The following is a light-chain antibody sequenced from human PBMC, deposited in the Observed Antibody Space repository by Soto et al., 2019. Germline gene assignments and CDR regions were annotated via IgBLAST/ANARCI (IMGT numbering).Light chain of an antibody. J-gene: IGKJ3*01. CDR2: DAS. CDR3: QQYSDFLIS. Sequence: DIQMTQSPSTLSASVGDRVTITCRASQSISRSSAWYQQKPGKAPNLLIFDASSLEGGVPSRFSGSGFGTEFTLTITNLQPADFATYYCQQYSDFLISFGPGTTVDFK. V-gene: IGKV1-5*01. CDR1: QSISRS.